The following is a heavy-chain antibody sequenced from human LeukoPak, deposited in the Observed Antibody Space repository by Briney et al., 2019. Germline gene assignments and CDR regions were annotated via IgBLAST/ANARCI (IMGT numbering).Heavy chain of an antibody. CDR3: ASGPGYSSSWYAFDI. D-gene: IGHD6-13*01. CDR2: ISAYNGHI. Sequence: ASVKVSCKASGYTFNNYGITWVRQAPGQGLEWMGWISAYNGHIKYAQKFQGRVTMTRNTSISTAYMELSSLRSEDTAVYYCASGPGYSSSWYAFDIWGQGTMVTVSS. CDR1: GYTFNNYG. V-gene: IGHV1-18*01. J-gene: IGHJ3*02.